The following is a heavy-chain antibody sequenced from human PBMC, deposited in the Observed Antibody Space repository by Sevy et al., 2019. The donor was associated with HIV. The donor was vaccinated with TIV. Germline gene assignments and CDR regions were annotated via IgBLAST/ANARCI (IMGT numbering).Heavy chain of an antibody. V-gene: IGHV1-8*01. Sequence: ASVKVSCRASGYTFTTYDINWVRQATGQGLEWMGWMNPNNGNKGYAQKFQGRLTMTRNTSISTAYMGLTSLSTDDTAVYYCARGFDGWDTSPGGLHVWGQGTTVTVSS. CDR1: GYTFTTYD. CDR3: ARGFDGWDTSPGGLHV. CDR2: MNPNNGNK. D-gene: IGHD1-26*01. J-gene: IGHJ6*02.